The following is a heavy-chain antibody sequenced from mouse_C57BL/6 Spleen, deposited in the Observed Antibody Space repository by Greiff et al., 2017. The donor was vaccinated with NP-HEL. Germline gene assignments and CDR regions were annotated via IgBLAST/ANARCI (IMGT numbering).Heavy chain of an antibody. D-gene: IGHD1-1*01. CDR1: GYTFTDYN. CDR2: INPNNGGT. CDR3: ARSRYYGSSPYWYFDV. J-gene: IGHJ1*03. Sequence: EVHLVESGPELVKPGASVKIPCKASGYTFTDYNMDWVKQSHGKSLEWIGDINPNNGGTIYNQKFKGKATLTVDKSSSTAYMELRSLTSEDTAVYYCARSRYYGSSPYWYFDVWGTGTTVTVSS. V-gene: IGHV1-18*01.